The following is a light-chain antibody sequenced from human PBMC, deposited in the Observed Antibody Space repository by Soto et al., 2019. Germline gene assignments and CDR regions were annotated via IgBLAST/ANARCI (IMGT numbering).Light chain of an antibody. V-gene: IGKV1-39*01. CDR2: AAS. J-gene: IGKJ3*01. CDR3: QQSYSTPLV. Sequence: DIQMTQSPSSLSASVGDRVTITCRASQSISSYLNWYQQKPGIAPKLLIYAASSLQSGVPSRFSGSGSGTDFTLTISSLQPEDFATYYCQQSYSTPLVFGPGTKVDIK. CDR1: QSISSY.